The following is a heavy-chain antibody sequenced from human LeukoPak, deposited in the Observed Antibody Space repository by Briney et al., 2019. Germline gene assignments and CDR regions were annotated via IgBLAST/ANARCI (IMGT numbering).Heavy chain of an antibody. D-gene: IGHD2-15*01. Sequence: ASVKVSCKASGYTFTSYYMHWVRQAPGQGLEWMGIINPSGGSTSYAQKFQGRVTMTRDMSTSTVYMELSSLRSEDTAVYYCARGGFSVVVVAATMDYYYMDVWGKGTTVTVSS. CDR2: INPSGGST. CDR3: ARGGFSVVVVAATMDYYYMDV. J-gene: IGHJ6*03. CDR1: GYTFTSYY. V-gene: IGHV1-46*01.